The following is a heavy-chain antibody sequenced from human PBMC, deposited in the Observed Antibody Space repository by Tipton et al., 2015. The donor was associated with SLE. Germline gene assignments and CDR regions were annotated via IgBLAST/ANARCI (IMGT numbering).Heavy chain of an antibody. V-gene: IGHV5-51*03. J-gene: IGHJ2*01. CDR1: GYSFTSYW. CDR2: IYPADSDT. Sequence: QSGPEVKKPGESLKISCQVSGYSFTSYWIGWVRQMPGLGLEWVGIIYPADSDTTYSPSFQGQVTISVDKSIDTAYLQWSSLKASDTAMYYCARVRGGSSGYFDLWGRGTVVSVSS. CDR3: ARVRGGSSGYFDL. D-gene: IGHD1-26*01.